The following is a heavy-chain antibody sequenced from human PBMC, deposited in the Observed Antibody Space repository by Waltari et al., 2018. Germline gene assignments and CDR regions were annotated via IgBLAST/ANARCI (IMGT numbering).Heavy chain of an antibody. CDR2: IYYAGRT. D-gene: IGHD6-6*01. J-gene: IGHJ4*02. Sequence: QLQLQASGPGLVRPSETLSLSCTVSGCSISGSPLYWGWIRQPPGKGLEWIGSIYYAGRTYYNSSLRSRITMSVDTSKNQFSLKLTSVTAADTAVYYCAAVAAQGNFWGQGFLVTVSS. V-gene: IGHV4-39*01. CDR1: GCSISGSPLY. CDR3: AAVAAQGNF.